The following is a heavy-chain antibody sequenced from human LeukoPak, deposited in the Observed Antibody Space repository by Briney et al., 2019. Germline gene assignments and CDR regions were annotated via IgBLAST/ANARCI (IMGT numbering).Heavy chain of an antibody. CDR3: AWGENSYGFDC. Sequence: GGSLRLSCAASGFTFSSYYMTWVRQAPGKGLEWVSSISGSSAYIYYADSLKGRFTISRDNAKNSLYLQMNSLRAEDTAVYYCAWGENSYGFDCWGQGTLVTVSS. D-gene: IGHD5-18*01. V-gene: IGHV3-21*01. J-gene: IGHJ4*02. CDR1: GFTFSSYY. CDR2: ISGSSAYI.